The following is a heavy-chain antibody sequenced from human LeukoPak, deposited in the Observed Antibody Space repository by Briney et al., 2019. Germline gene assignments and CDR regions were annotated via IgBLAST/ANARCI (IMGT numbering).Heavy chain of an antibody. Sequence: GGSLRLSCAVSGFPSTSAWMTWVRQAPGKGLEWVADIRQDGSDKYYLDSVKGRFIVSRDNAKNSLYLQMNSLRAEDTAVYYCARDPMTTVTTPDYWGQGTLVTVSS. D-gene: IGHD4-17*01. CDR1: GFPSTSAW. J-gene: IGHJ4*02. CDR2: IRQDGSDK. CDR3: ARDPMTTVTTPDY. V-gene: IGHV3-7*01.